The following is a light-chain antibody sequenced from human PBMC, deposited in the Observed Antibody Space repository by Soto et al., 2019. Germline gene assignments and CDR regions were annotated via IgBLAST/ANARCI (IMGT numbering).Light chain of an antibody. CDR3: SSYAGSNNWVV. Sequence: QSALTQPASVSGSPGQSITISCTGTSSDVGGYNYVSWYQQHPGKAPKLMIYEVSNRPSGVPDRFSGSKSGNTASLTVSGLQAEDEADYYCSSYAGSNNWVVFGGGTKLTVL. CDR1: SSDVGGYNY. J-gene: IGLJ2*01. V-gene: IGLV2-8*01. CDR2: EVS.